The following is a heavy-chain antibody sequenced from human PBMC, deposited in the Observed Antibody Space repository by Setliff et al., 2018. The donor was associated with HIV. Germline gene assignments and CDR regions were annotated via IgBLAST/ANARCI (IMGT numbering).Heavy chain of an antibody. CDR3: ARGSDASGYYPIYYYYGMDV. J-gene: IGHJ6*02. Sequence: ASVKVSCKASEYTFTNYYIHWARQGPGQGLEWVGIMNPSGGSTTYAQKFQDRVTMTRDTSTSTGYMELRSLRSEDTAVYYCARGSDASGYYPIYYYYGMDVWGQGTTVTVSS. CDR2: MNPSGGST. D-gene: IGHD3-22*01. V-gene: IGHV1-46*01. CDR1: EYTFTNYY.